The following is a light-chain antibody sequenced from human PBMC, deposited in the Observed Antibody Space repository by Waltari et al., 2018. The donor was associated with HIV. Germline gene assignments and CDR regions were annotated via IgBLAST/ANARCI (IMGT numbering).Light chain of an antibody. CDR3: AAWDDNLNGL. J-gene: IGLJ2*01. CDR1: RSNIGSNT. CDR2: DVN. Sequence: QSVLTQPPSASGTLGQRVTISCSGRRSNIGSNTVNWYQQLPGTAPKLLISDVNRRPSGVSARFSGSKSGTSASLAISGLQSEDEADYYCAAWDDNLNGLFGGGTKLTVL. V-gene: IGLV1-44*01.